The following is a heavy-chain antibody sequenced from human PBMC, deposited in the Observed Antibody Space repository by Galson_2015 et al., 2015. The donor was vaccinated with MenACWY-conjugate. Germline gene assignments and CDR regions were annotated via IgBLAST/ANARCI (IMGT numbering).Heavy chain of an antibody. V-gene: IGHV3-23*01. CDR2: ITGSGDTT. D-gene: IGHD2-8*01. CDR3: ATMNGYFEY. J-gene: IGHJ4*02. CDR1: GFTFSTYG. Sequence: SLRLSCAASGFTFSTYGMSWVRQAPGKGLEWVSAITGSGDTTYYADSVKGRFTISRDNSKNTLYLQMNSLRAEETAVYYCATMNGYFEYWGQGTLVTGSS.